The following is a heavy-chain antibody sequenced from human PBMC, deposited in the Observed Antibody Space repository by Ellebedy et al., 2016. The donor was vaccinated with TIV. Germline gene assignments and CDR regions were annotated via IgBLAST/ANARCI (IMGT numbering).Heavy chain of an antibody. CDR2: IIPIFGKA. J-gene: IGHJ4*02. V-gene: IGHV1-69*13. Sequence: SVKVSCXASGRTFSSYGISWVRQAPGQGLEWMGGIIPIFGKANYAQKFQGRVTITADESTSTAYMEVSSLRSEDTAVYYCAVMVRGVIQVFYFDYWGQGTLVTVSS. CDR1: GRTFSSYG. CDR3: AVMVRGVIQVFYFDY. D-gene: IGHD3-10*01.